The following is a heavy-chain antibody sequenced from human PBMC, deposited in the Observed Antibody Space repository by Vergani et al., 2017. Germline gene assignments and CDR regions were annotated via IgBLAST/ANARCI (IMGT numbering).Heavy chain of an antibody. Sequence: QVQLQESGPGLVKPPGTLSLTCAVSGGSISGTNWWSWVRPSPGKGLECIGEIYHRGRTDYNPSIKSRVTISVDKSKKQFSLQLSSVTAADTAVYFGASSGCDCLDYWGRGTLVTVSS. CDR2: IYHRGRT. V-gene: IGHV4-4*01. J-gene: IGHJ4*02. CDR3: ASSGCDCLDY. D-gene: IGHD3-22*01. CDR1: GGSISGTNW.